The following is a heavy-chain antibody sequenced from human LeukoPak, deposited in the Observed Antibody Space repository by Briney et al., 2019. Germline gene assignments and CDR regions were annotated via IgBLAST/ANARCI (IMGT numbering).Heavy chain of an antibody. J-gene: IGHJ6*02. CDR1: GYTFTSYA. D-gene: IGHD1-26*01. V-gene: IGHV1-3*01. CDR3: ASGSYLWGGMDV. CDR2: INAGNGNT. Sequence: ASVKVSCKASGYTFTSYAMHWVRQAPGQRLEWMGWINAGNGNTKYSQKFQGRVTITRDTSASTGYMELRSLRSDDTAVYYCASGSYLWGGMDVWGQGTTVTVSS.